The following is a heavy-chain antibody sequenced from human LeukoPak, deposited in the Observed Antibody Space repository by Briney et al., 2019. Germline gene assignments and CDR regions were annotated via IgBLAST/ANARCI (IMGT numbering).Heavy chain of an antibody. CDR3: ARAMIVAAGTGAFDI. D-gene: IGHD6-13*01. Sequence: GGSLRLSCAASGFIFNTYAMTWVRLSPGKGLEWVSAFSATDGSTQYADSLKGRFTISRDNSKNTLCLQMNNLRAEDTGLYYCARAMIVAAGTGAFDIWGQGTMVTVSS. J-gene: IGHJ3*02. CDR2: FSATDGST. V-gene: IGHV3-23*01. CDR1: GFIFNTYA.